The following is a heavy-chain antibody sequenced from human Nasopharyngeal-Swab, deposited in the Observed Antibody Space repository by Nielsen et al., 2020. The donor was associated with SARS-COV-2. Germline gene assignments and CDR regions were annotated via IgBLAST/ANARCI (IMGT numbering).Heavy chain of an antibody. CDR3: ANIYDSSGYRHPAADAFDI. Sequence: GGSLRLSCAASGFTFSSYGMHWVRQAPGKGLEWVAVISYDGSNKYYADSVKGRFTISRDNSKNTLYLQMNSLRAEDTAVYYCANIYDSSGYRHPAADAFDIWGQGTMVTVSS. CDR2: ISYDGSNK. CDR1: GFTFSSYG. V-gene: IGHV3-30*18. J-gene: IGHJ3*02. D-gene: IGHD3-22*01.